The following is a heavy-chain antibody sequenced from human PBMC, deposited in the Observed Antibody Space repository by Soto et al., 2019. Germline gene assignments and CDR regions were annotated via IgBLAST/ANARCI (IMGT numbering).Heavy chain of an antibody. V-gene: IGHV3-30*18. CDR2: ISYDGSNK. J-gene: IGHJ4*02. CDR3: AKDRLLYYDSSASDY. Sequence: GGSLRLSCAASGFTFSSYGMHWVRQAPGKGLEWVAVISYDGSNKYYADSVKGRFTISRDNSKNTLYLQMNSLRAEDTAVYYCAKDRLLYYDSSASDYWGQGTLVTVSS. D-gene: IGHD3-22*01. CDR1: GFTFSSYG.